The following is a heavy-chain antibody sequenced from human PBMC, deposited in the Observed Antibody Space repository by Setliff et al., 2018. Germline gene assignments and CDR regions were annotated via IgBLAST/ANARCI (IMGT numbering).Heavy chain of an antibody. CDR3: ARDYYGSGNDAFDI. Sequence: ASVKVSCKASGYTFTSYGFSWVRQAPGQGLEWMGWISAYNGNTNYAQKLQGRVTMTTDTSTSTAYMELRSLRSDDTAVYYCARDYYGSGNDAFDIWGQGTMVTVSS. CDR2: ISAYNGNT. V-gene: IGHV1-18*01. D-gene: IGHD3-10*01. J-gene: IGHJ3*02. CDR1: GYTFTSYG.